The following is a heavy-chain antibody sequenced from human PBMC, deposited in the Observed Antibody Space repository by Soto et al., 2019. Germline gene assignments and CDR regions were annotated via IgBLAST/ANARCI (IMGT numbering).Heavy chain of an antibody. CDR2: INAGNGNT. D-gene: IGHD2-2*01. CDR1: GYTFTSYA. CDR3: ARRGLVVVPAARNYYYYYMDV. Sequence: ASVKVPCKASGYTFTSYAMHWVRQAPGQRLEWMGWINAGNGNTKYPQKFQGRVTITRDTSASTAYMELSSLRSEDTAVYYCARRGLVVVPAARNYYYYYMDVWGKGTTVTVSS. J-gene: IGHJ6*03. V-gene: IGHV1-3*01.